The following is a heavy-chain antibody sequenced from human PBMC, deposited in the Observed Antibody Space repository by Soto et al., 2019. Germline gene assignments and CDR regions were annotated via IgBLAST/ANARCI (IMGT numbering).Heavy chain of an antibody. D-gene: IGHD2-2*01. CDR1: GYNFSSYW. CDR2: IDPSDAYT. CDR3: ARRYCSSTSCPSNYYDGMDV. J-gene: IGHJ6*02. Sequence: GESLKISCKGFGYNFSSYWLSWVRQMPGKGLEWMGRIDPSDAYTNYSPSFQGHVTISTDKSISTAYLQWSSLRASETAMYYCARRYCSSTSCPSNYYDGMDVWGQGTTVTVSS. V-gene: IGHV5-10-1*01.